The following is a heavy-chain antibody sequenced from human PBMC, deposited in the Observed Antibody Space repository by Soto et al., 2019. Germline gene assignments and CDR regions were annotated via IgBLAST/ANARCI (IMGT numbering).Heavy chain of an antibody. V-gene: IGHV4-39*01. D-gene: IGHD1-26*01. CDR1: GGSISSSSYY. Sequence: SETLSLTCTVSGGSISSSSYYWGWIRQPPGKGLEWIGSIYYSGSTYYNPSLKSRVTISVDTSKNQFSLKLSSVTTADTAVYYCASSGSYRLFDYWGQGTLVTVSS. CDR2: IYYSGST. CDR3: ASSGSYRLFDY. J-gene: IGHJ4*02.